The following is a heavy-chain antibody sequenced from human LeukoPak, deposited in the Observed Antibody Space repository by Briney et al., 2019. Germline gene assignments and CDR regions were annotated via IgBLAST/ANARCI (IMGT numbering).Heavy chain of an antibody. CDR1: GGSISSYY. CDR3: ASGSMITFGGVIDN. J-gene: IGHJ4*02. Sequence: SETLPLTCTVSGGSISSYYWSWIRQPPGKGLEWIGYIYYSGSTNYNPSLKSRVTISVDTSKNQFSLKLSSVTAADTAVYYCASGSMITFGGVIDNWGQGTLVTVSS. CDR2: IYYSGST. D-gene: IGHD3-16*01. V-gene: IGHV4-59*08.